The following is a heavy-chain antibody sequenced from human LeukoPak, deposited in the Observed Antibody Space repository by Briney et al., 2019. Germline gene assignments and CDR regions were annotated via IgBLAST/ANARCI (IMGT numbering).Heavy chain of an antibody. V-gene: IGHV3-7*05. CDR1: GFTFSSYW. D-gene: IGHD5/OR15-5a*01. CDR2: IKQDEGEK. J-gene: IGHJ5*01. Sequence: GGSLRLSCAASGFTFSSYWMTWVRQAPGKGLEWVANIKQDEGEKFYVDSVKGRFTISRDNAKNSLFLQMNSLIAEDTAVYYCARGYSVSPNWFDSWGQGTLVTVSS. CDR3: ARGYSVSPNWFDS.